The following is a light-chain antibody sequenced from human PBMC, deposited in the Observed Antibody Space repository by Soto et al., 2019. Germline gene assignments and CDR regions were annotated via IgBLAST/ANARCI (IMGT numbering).Light chain of an antibody. J-gene: IGKJ4*01. Sequence: DIVMTQSPDSLAVSLGERATINCKSSQSFLHSSNNKNYLAWYQQKPGQPPKLLIYWASTRESGVPDRFSGSGSGTDFTLTISSLQAEDVAVYYCQQNYTTPLTFGGGTKVEIK. CDR2: WAS. CDR1: QSFLHSSNNKNY. CDR3: QQNYTTPLT. V-gene: IGKV4-1*01.